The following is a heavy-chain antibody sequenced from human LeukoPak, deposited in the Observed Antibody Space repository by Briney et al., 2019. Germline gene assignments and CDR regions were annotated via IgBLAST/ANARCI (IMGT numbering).Heavy chain of an antibody. CDR3: ASGEYYYDSSGPTDAFDI. V-gene: IGHV3-33*08. D-gene: IGHD3-22*01. J-gene: IGHJ3*02. CDR1: GFTFSNAW. Sequence: GGSLRLSCAASGFTFSNAWMSWVRQAPGKGLEWVAVIWYDGSNKYYADSVKGRFTISRDNSKNTLYLQMNSLRAEDTAVYYCASGEYYYDSSGPTDAFDIWGQGTMVTVSS. CDR2: IWYDGSNK.